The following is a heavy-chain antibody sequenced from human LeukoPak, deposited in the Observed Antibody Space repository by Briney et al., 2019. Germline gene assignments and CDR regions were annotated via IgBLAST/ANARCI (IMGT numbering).Heavy chain of an antibody. Sequence: VASVRVSCKASGYTFTGYYMHWVRQAPGQGLEWMGWINPNSGGTNYAEKFQGRVTMTRDTSISTAYMELSRLRSDDTAEYYCARDGRYRYWFDPWGQGTLVTVSS. J-gene: IGHJ5*02. D-gene: IGHD5-18*01. CDR1: GYTFTGYY. CDR3: ARDGRYRYWFDP. CDR2: INPNSGGT. V-gene: IGHV1-2*02.